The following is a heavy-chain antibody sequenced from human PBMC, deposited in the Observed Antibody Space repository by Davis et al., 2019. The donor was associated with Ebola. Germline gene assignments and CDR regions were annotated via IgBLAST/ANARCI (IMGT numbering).Heavy chain of an antibody. Sequence: ASVTVSCKASGYTFTGYYMHWVRQAPGQGLEWMGWINPNSGGTNYAQKFQGRVTMTRDTSISTAYMELSRLRSDDTAVYYCARSFEGLVVVPAALLRYGMDVWGQGTTVTVSS. J-gene: IGHJ6*02. CDR3: ARSFEGLVVVPAALLRYGMDV. CDR2: INPNSGGT. D-gene: IGHD2-2*01. V-gene: IGHV1-2*02. CDR1: GYTFTGYY.